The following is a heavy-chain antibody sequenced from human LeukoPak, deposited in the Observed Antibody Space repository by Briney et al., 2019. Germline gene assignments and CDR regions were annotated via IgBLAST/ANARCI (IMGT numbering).Heavy chain of an antibody. CDR3: ARDYIDPGNYTPLGY. Sequence: ASVKVSCKASGYTFTAYYVHWVRQAPGQGLEWMGWINPNSGDTSSAQKFQGRVTMTKDTSISTVYMELRRLRSDDTAVYYCARDYIDPGNYTPLGYWGQGTLVTVSS. D-gene: IGHD1-7*01. J-gene: IGHJ4*02. CDR2: INPNSGDT. CDR1: GYTFTAYY. V-gene: IGHV1-2*02.